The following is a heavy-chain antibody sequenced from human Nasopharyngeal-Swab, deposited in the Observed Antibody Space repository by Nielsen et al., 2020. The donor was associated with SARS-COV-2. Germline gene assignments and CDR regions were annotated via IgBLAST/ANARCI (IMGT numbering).Heavy chain of an antibody. D-gene: IGHD2-15*01. V-gene: IGHV3-73*01. CDR1: GFTFSDSA. CDR2: IRSKVNTYAT. J-gene: IGHJ4*02. CDR3: TRCGGGCYSGREY. Sequence: GGSLRLSCAASGFTFSDSAIHWVRQASGKGPEWVGRIRSKVNTYATAYAASVKGSFIIFSDDPPNTAYLQMNSLKTEDTAVYYCTRCGGGCYSGREYWGQGTLVTVSS.